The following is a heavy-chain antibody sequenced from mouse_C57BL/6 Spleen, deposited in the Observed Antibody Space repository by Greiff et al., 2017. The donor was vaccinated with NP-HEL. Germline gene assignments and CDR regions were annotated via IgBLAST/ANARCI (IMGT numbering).Heavy chain of an antibody. CDR2: INPSSGYT. CDR3: ARLGFDYYAMDY. V-gene: IGHV1-4*01. Sequence: VQLQQSGAELARPGASVKMSCKASGYTFTSYTMHWVKQRPGQGLEWIGYINPSSGYTKYNQKFKDKATLTADKSSSTAYMQLSSLTSEDSAVYYCARLGFDYYAMDYWGQGTSVTVSS. J-gene: IGHJ4*01. CDR1: GYTFTSYT.